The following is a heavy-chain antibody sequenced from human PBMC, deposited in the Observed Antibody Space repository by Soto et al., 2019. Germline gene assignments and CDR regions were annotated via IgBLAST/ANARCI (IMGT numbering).Heavy chain of an antibody. V-gene: IGHV4-39*07. CDR2: IFYNGGT. D-gene: IGHD5-12*01. CDR3: ARGGNLGRWLQPLDF. J-gene: IGHJ4*02. Sequence: SETLSLTCTVSGGSILDSTYYWAWIRQSPGKGLEWIGTIFYNGGTIYTPSLKSRVTMSVDTSNNQFSLKLISVTAADTAKYFCARGGNLGRWLQPLDFWGQGTLVTVSS. CDR1: GGSILDSTYY.